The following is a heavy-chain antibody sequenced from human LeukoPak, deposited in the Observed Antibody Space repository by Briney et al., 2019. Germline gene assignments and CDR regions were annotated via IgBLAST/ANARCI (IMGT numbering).Heavy chain of an antibody. CDR2: IYYSGST. CDR1: GGSISSYY. Sequence: PSETLSLTCTVSGGSISSYYWSWIRQPPGKGLEWIGYIYYSGSTNYNPSLKSRVTISVDTSKNQFSLKLSSVTAADTAVYYCARGAYSYGYFDWFDPWGQGTLVTVSS. D-gene: IGHD5-18*01. V-gene: IGHV4-59*12. J-gene: IGHJ5*02. CDR3: ARGAYSYGYFDWFDP.